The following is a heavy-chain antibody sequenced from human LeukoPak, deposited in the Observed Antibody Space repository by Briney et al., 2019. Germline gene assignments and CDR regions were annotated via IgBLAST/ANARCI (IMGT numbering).Heavy chain of an antibody. J-gene: IGHJ6*02. CDR1: GGSISSGDYY. D-gene: IGHD3-3*01. CDR2: IYYSGST. Sequence: PSQTLSLTCTVSGGSISSGDYYWSWIRQPPGKGLEWSGYIYYSGSTYYNPSLKSRDTISVDTSKNQFSLKLSSVTSADTAVYYCARREEDSWSGLYGMDVSGQGTTVTVSS. V-gene: IGHV4-30-4*01. CDR3: ARREEDSWSGLYGMDV.